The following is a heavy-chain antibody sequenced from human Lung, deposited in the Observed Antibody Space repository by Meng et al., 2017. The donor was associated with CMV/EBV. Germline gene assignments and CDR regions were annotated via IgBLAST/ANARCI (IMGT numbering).Heavy chain of an antibody. CDR2: ISFDGSST. D-gene: IGHD3-16*01. CDR1: GYTFSTYA. CDR3: AREGGYFDY. V-gene: IGHV3-30-3*01. Sequence: SCSASGYTFSTYAMHWVRQAPGKGLEWVALISFDGSSTYFAESVKGRFTISRDSSKNTLYLQMNTLRTEDTAIYFCAREGGYFDYWGQGTLVTVSS. J-gene: IGHJ4*02.